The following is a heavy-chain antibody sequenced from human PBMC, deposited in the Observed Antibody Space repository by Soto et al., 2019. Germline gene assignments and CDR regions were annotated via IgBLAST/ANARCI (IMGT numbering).Heavy chain of an antibody. D-gene: IGHD4-17*01. Sequence: GGSLRLSCAASGFTFSSYGMHWVRQAPGKGLEWVSYISSSGSTIYYADSVKGRFTISRDNAKNSLYLQMNSLRAEDTAVYYCARDAVTTKRFYYYMDVWGKGTTVTVSS. CDR2: ISSSGSTI. CDR1: GFTFSSYG. V-gene: IGHV3-48*04. J-gene: IGHJ6*03. CDR3: ARDAVTTKRFYYYMDV.